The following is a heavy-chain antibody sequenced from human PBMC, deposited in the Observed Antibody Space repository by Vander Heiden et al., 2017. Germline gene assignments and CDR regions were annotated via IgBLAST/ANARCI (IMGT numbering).Heavy chain of an antibody. CDR1: GFTFSRYR. D-gene: IGHD2-2*02. CDR3: ARDPYPTDPGGDY. Sequence: EVQLVESGGGLVKPGGSLRLSCAASGFTFSRYRMNWVRQAPGKGLEWVSSISSSSSYIYYADSVKGRFTISRDNAKNSLYLQMNSLRAEDTAVYYCARDPYPTDPGGDYWGQGTLVTVSS. J-gene: IGHJ4*02. V-gene: IGHV3-21*01. CDR2: ISSSSSYI.